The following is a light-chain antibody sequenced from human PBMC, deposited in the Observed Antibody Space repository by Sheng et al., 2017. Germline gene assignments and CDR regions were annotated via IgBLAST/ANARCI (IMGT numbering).Light chain of an antibody. Sequence: QSALTQPASVSGSPGQSITISCTGTNSDVGTYNYVSWYQQHPGKAPKLMLYDVTNRPSGVSNRFSGSKSGNTASLTISGLQAEDAADYYCTSYTSSSTWVFGGGTKVTVL. V-gene: IGLV2-14*03. CDR2: DVT. CDR1: NSDVGTYNY. CDR3: TSYTSSSTWV. J-gene: IGLJ3*02.